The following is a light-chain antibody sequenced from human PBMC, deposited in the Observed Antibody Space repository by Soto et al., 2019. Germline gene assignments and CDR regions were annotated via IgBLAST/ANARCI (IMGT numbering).Light chain of an antibody. Sequence: DIHMTQSPSTLSVSVLDRVTITFRASQTISSWLAWYQQKPGKAPKLLIYKASTLKSGVPSRFSGSGSGTDFTLTISSLQPEDFATYYCQQSYSTPQTFGQGTKVDIK. CDR3: QQSYSTPQT. CDR2: KAS. CDR1: QTISSW. V-gene: IGKV1-5*03. J-gene: IGKJ1*01.